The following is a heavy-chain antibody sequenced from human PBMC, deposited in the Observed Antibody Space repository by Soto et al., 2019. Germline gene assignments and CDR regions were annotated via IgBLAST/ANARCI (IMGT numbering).Heavy chain of an antibody. CDR2: IWYDGSNK. Sequence: GASLRLSCAASGFTFSSYGMHWVRQAPGKGLEWVAVIWYDGSNKYYADSVKSRFTISRDNSKNTLYLQMNSLTAEDTAVYFCAREVGAQPLDYWGQGTLVTVSS. CDR3: AREVGAQPLDY. D-gene: IGHD1-26*01. CDR1: GFTFSSYG. J-gene: IGHJ4*02. V-gene: IGHV3-33*01.